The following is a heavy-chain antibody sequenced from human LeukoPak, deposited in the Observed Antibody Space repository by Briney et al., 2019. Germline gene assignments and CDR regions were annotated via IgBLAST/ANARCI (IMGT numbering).Heavy chain of an antibody. CDR2: IYYSGST. CDR1: GGSISSYY. CDR3: ARVTYSGSYRYYYYYMDV. Sequence: SETLSLTCTVSGGSISSYYWSWIRQPPGKGLEWIGYIYYSGSTNYNPYLKSRVTISVDTSKNQSSLKLSSVTAADTAVYYCARVTYSGSYRYYYYYMDVWGKGTTVTISS. J-gene: IGHJ6*03. D-gene: IGHD1-26*01. V-gene: IGHV4-59*01.